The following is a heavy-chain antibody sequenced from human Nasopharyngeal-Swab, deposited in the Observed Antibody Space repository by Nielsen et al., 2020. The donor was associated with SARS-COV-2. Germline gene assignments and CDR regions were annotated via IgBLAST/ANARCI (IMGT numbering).Heavy chain of an antibody. V-gene: IGHV4-39*01. J-gene: IGHJ6*02. D-gene: IGHD3-10*01. Sequence: SETLSLTCTVSGGSISSSSYYWGWIRQPPGKGLEWIGSIYYSGSTYYNPSLKSRVTISVDTSKNQFSLKLSSVTAADTAVYYCARHRGIYYYYYGMDVWGQGTTVTV. CDR1: GGSISSSSYY. CDR2: IYYSGST. CDR3: ARHRGIYYYYYGMDV.